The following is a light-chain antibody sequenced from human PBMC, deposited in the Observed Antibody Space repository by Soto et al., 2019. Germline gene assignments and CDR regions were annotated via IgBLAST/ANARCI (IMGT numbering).Light chain of an antibody. CDR1: QSVLFDRNNKNY. Sequence: DIVMTQSPDSLAVSLGERATVNCRSSQSVLFDRNNKNYLAWYQQKPGQPPKLLIHWASIRESGVPDRFRGSGSGTDFTLTITSLQAEDVAVYFCQQYYITPLTFGGGTKVDIK. V-gene: IGKV4-1*01. J-gene: IGKJ4*01. CDR2: WAS. CDR3: QQYYITPLT.